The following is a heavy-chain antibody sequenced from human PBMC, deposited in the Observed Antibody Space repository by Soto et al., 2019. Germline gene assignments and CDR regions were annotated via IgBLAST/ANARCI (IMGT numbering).Heavy chain of an antibody. D-gene: IGHD3-22*01. CDR1: GGSISSGGYY. Sequence: QVQLQESGPGLVKPSQTLSLTCTVSGGSISSGGYYWNWIRQHPGKGLEWIGYSYYSGNTYYNPSLKSRVTISVDTSKNQFSLRLSSVTAADTAVYYCARDPQYTDTSGYYVYSGKFDYWGQGILVTVSS. V-gene: IGHV4-31*03. CDR3: ARDPQYTDTSGYYVYSGKFDY. J-gene: IGHJ4*02. CDR2: SYYSGNT.